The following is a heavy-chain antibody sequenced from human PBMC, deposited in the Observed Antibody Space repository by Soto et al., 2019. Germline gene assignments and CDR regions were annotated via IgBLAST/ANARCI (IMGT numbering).Heavy chain of an antibody. CDR3: ARGECSVGSGYGIDV. V-gene: IGHV3-48*02. CDR2: IGNTLDTI. D-gene: IGHD2-15*01. Sequence: EVQLVESWGVLVQPGVSLRLSCAASGFAFSGHTMNWVRQAPGKGLEWVAYIGNTLDTIYYADSVKGRFIISRDDAMKSVFLHMSSLGDDDTAVYYCARGECSVGSGYGIDVWGRGTTVTVAS. CDR1: GFAFSGHT. J-gene: IGHJ6*02.